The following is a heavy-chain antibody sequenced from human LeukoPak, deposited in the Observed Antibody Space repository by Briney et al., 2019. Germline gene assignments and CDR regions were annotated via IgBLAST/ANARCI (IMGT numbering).Heavy chain of an antibody. Sequence: GRSLRLSCAASGFIFNNYGLVWVRQAPGKGLEWVSAISNDGGGTTYADFVKGRFSVSRDNSKNTLFLQMNSLRAEDTALYYCAKGSSGYFFDLWGQGTLVTVSS. CDR2: ISNDGGGT. D-gene: IGHD3-22*01. CDR1: GFIFNNYG. CDR3: AKGSSGYFFDL. V-gene: IGHV3-23*01. J-gene: IGHJ4*02.